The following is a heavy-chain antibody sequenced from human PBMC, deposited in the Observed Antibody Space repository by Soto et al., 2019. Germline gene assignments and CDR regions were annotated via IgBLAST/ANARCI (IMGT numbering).Heavy chain of an antibody. D-gene: IGHD3-22*01. CDR1: GGSISSYY. CDR2: IYYSGST. Sequence: KPSETLSLTCTVSGGSISSYYWSWIRQPPGKGLEWIGYIYYSGSTNYNPSLKSRVTISVDTSKNQFSLKLSSVTAADTAVYYCARASYYYDSSGYYVLFDYWGQGTLVTVSS. CDR3: ARASYYYDSSGYYVLFDY. J-gene: IGHJ4*02. V-gene: IGHV4-59*01.